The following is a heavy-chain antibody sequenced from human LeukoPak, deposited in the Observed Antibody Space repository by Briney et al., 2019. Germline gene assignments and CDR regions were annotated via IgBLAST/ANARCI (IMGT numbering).Heavy chain of an antibody. CDR3: ARDRTYYYDRVSPEDAFDI. D-gene: IGHD3-22*01. CDR1: GGTFSSYA. J-gene: IGHJ3*02. CDR2: IIPIFGIA. V-gene: IGHV1-69*04. Sequence: SVKVSCKASGGTFSSYAISWVRQAPGQGLEWIGRIIPIFGIANYAQKFQGRVTITADKSTSTAYMELSSLRSEDTAVYYCARDRTYYYDRVSPEDAFDIWGQGTMVTVSS.